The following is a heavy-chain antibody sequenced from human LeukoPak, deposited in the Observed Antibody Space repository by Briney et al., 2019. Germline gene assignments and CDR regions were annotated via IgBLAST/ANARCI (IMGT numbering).Heavy chain of an antibody. CDR2: INPNSGGT. J-gene: IGHJ6*02. CDR3: ARGGYDFVYYYYGMDV. V-gene: IGHV1-2*06. CDR1: GYTFTGYY. D-gene: IGHD3-3*01. Sequence: GAPVKVSCKASGYTFTGYYMHWVRQAPGQGLEWMGRINPNSGGTNYAQKFQGRVTMTRDTSISTAHMELSRLRSDDTAVYYCARGGYDFVYYYYGMDVWGQGTTVTVSS.